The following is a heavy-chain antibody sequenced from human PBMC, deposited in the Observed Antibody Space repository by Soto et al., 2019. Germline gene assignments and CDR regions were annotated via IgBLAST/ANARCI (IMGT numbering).Heavy chain of an antibody. Sequence: SETLSLTCTVSGGSISSGGYYWSWIRQHPGKGLEWIGYIYYSGSTYYNPSLKSRVTISVDTSKNQFSLKLSPVTAADTAVYYCARSISSILDYWGQGTLVTVSS. CDR3: ARSISSILDY. V-gene: IGHV4-31*03. J-gene: IGHJ4*02. D-gene: IGHD3-9*01. CDR2: IYYSGST. CDR1: GGSISSGGYY.